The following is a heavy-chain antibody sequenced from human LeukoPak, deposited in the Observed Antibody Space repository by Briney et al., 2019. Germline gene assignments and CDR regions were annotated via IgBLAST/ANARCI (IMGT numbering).Heavy chain of an antibody. CDR1: RFTFSSYW. CDR3: ARDGQVGWLQYDAFDI. CDR2: INQDVGEK. J-gene: IGHJ3*02. Sequence: GGSLRLSCAAARFTFSSYWLSWVRQAPGKGLEWVANINQDVGEKHYVDSVKGRFTISRDNAKNSLYLQMNSLRAEETAVYYCARDGQVGWLQYDAFDIWGQGTMVTVSS. D-gene: IGHD5-24*01. V-gene: IGHV3-7*05.